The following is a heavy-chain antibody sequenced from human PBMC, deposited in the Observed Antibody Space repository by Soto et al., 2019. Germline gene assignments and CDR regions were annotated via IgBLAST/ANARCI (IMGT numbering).Heavy chain of an antibody. CDR2: ISAYNGNT. V-gene: IGHV1-18*01. CDR3: ARDYGGYLDY. CDR1: GYTFPSNG. Sequence: QVQLVQSGAEVKKPGASVKVSCKASGYTFPSNGISWVRQAPGQGLEWMGWISAYNGNTYYAQNFQGRVTMTTDTSTSTVYLELRSLRSDDTAVDYCARDYGGYLDYWGQGTLVTVSS. J-gene: IGHJ4*02. D-gene: IGHD3-22*01.